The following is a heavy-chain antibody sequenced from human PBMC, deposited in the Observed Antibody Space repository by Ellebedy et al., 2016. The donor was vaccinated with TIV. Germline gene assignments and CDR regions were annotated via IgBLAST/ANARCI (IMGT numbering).Heavy chain of an antibody. CDR1: GGSFSGYY. Sequence: GSLRLSXAVYGGSFSGYYWSWIRQPPGKGLEWIGEINHSGSTNYNPSLKSRVTISVDTSKNQFSLKLSSVTAADTAVYYCARVGYCSGGSCQGYFQHWGQGTLVTVSS. J-gene: IGHJ1*01. D-gene: IGHD2-15*01. V-gene: IGHV4-34*01. CDR3: ARVGYCSGGSCQGYFQH. CDR2: INHSGST.